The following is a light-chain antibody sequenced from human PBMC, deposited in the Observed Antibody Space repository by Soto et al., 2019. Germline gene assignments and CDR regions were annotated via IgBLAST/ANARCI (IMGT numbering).Light chain of an antibody. V-gene: IGLV2-14*01. Sequence: QSALTQPASVSGSPGQSITISCTGTSSDVGGYNFVSWYQQHPGKAPKLMICDVSNRPSGVSSRFSGSKSDNTASLTISYLQAEDEADYYCSSYTTNSTVLFGGGTKLNVL. CDR2: DVS. CDR1: SSDVGGYNF. CDR3: SSYTTNSTVL. J-gene: IGLJ2*01.